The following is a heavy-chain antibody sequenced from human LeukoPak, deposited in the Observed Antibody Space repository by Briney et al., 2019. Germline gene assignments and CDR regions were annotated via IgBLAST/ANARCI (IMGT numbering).Heavy chain of an antibody. D-gene: IGHD1-26*01. CDR1: GASVGSAGYY. CDR2: VYYIANT. Sequence: SETLSLTCTVSGASVGSAGYYWSWIRQPPGGGLEWIGYVYYIANTNYNPSLKSRVTMPVDPSKNQFSLKVKSVTAADTAMYYCARTQSQSGSYRYYFGYWGQGTLVTVSS. CDR3: ARTQSQSGSYRYYFGY. J-gene: IGHJ4*02. V-gene: IGHV4-61*08.